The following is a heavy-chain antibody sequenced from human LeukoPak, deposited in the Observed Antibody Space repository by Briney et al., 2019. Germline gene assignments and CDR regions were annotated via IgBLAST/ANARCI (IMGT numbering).Heavy chain of an antibody. V-gene: IGHV3-74*01. CDR3: AREWKKTGAFDY. D-gene: IGHD1-1*01. CDR1: GFTFSRFW. Sequence: GGSLRLSCAASGFTFSRFWMHWVRQAPGKGLVWVSFINTDGSSTTYADSVKGRFTVSRDNAKNTLYLQMSGLRAEDTAVYYCAREWKKTGAFDYWGQGTLVTVSS. J-gene: IGHJ4*02. CDR2: INTDGSST.